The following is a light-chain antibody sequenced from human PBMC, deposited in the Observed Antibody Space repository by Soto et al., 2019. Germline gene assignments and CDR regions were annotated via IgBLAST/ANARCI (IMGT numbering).Light chain of an antibody. CDR3: QQYGSSPRT. J-gene: IGKJ1*01. CDR1: QSVSSSY. V-gene: IGKV3-20*01. CDR2: GAS. Sequence: EIVLTQSPGTLSWSPGERVTLSCRASQSVSSSYLGWYQQKPGQAPRLLIYGASSRATGTPDRFSGSGSGTDFTLTISRLEPEDFAGYYCQQYGSSPRTFGQGTKVEIK.